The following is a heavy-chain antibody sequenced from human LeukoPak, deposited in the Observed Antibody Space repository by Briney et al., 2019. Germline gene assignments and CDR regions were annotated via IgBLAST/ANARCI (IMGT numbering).Heavy chain of an antibody. CDR1: GYTFTSYD. D-gene: IGHD3-22*01. CDR3: ARGYYYDSSGYYPGGDY. Sequence: ASVKVSCKASGYTFTSYDINWVRQATGQGLEWMGWMNPNSGNTGYAQKFQGRVTMTRDTSTSTVYMELSSLRSEDTAVYYCARGYYYDSSGYYPGGDYWGQGTLVTVSS. V-gene: IGHV1-8*01. J-gene: IGHJ4*02. CDR2: MNPNSGNT.